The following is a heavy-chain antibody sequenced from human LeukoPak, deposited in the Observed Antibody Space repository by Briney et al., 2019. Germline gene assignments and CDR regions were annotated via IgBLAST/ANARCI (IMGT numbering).Heavy chain of an antibody. CDR2: ISSSGSTI. Sequence: GGSLRLSCAASGFTFSDYYMSWIRQAPGKGLEWVSYISSSGSTIYYADSVKGRFTISRDNAKNSLYLQMNSLRAEDTAVYYCARARYYYDKGSAFDIWGQGTMVTVSS. J-gene: IGHJ3*02. D-gene: IGHD3-22*01. CDR1: GFTFSDYY. CDR3: ARARYYYDKGSAFDI. V-gene: IGHV3-11*01.